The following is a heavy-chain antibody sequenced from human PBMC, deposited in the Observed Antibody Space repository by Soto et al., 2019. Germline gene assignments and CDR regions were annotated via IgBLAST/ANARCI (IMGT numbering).Heavy chain of an antibody. V-gene: IGHV3-48*03. CDR3: ARDGLRVSRFLEWLSTGYGMDV. CDR1: GFTFSSYE. J-gene: IGHJ6*02. Sequence: PGGSLRLSCAASGFTFSSYEMNWVRQAPGKGLEWVSYISSSGSTIYYADSVKGRFTISRDNAKNSLYLQMNSLRAEDTAVYYCARDGLRVSRFLEWLSTGYGMDVWGQGTTVTSP. D-gene: IGHD3-3*01. CDR2: ISSSGSTI.